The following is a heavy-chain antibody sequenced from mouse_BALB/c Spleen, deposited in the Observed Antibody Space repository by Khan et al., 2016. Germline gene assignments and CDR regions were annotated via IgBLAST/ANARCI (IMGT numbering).Heavy chain of an antibody. CDR3: TTSTSGDWYYLDY. CDR2: IHYTGSS. J-gene: IGHJ2*01. D-gene: IGHD3-1*01. CDR1: GYSIPSHYS. Sequence: EVQLQESGPDLVKPSQSLSLTCTVTGYSIPSHYSWHWIRHFPGNKLEWLGYIHYTGSSTYNPSLKSRISITLDTYNNQFFLQLTSVTTEATATSYRTTSTSGDWYYLDYGGQGTTLTVSA. V-gene: IGHV3-1*02.